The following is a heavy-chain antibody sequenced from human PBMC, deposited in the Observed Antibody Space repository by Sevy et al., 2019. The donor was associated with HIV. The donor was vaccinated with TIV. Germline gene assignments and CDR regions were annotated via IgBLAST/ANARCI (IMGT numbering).Heavy chain of an antibody. CDR2: FDPEDGET. Sequence: ASGKVSCKVSGYTLTGLSMHWVRQAPGKGLEWMATFDPEDGETFYAQKFQGRVTMTEDTSTDTAYVGLSSLRYEDTAMYYCATTKDYYDSSGYPFDNWGQGTLVTVSS. CDR3: ATTKDYYDSSGYPFDN. V-gene: IGHV1-24*01. D-gene: IGHD3-22*01. CDR1: GYTLTGLS. J-gene: IGHJ4*02.